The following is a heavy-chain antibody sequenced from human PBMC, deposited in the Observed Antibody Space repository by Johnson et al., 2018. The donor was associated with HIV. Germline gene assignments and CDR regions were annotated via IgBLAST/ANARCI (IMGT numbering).Heavy chain of an antibody. CDR2: ISWNSGSI. J-gene: IGHJ3*02. CDR1: GFIFSNYA. Sequence: DVQVVESGGGVVQPGRSLRLSCEASGFIFSNYAMHWVRQAPGKGLEWVSGISWNSGSIGYADSVKGRFTISRDNAKNSLYLQMNSLRAEDTAVYYCARGRGALDIWGQGTMVTVSS. V-gene: IGHV3-9*01. D-gene: IGHD3-16*01. CDR3: ARGRGALDI.